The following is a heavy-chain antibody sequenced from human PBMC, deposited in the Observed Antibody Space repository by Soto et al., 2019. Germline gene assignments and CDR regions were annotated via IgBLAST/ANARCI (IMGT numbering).Heavy chain of an antibody. Sequence: ASVKVSCKASGYTFTSYDINWVRQATGQGLEWMGWMNPNSGNTGYAQKFQGRVTMTRNTSISTAYMELSSLRSEDTAVYYCARAVTLSYYYYYYMDVWGKGTTVTVSS. D-gene: IGHD4-17*01. CDR3: ARAVTLSYYYYYYMDV. CDR2: MNPNSGNT. CDR1: GYTFTSYD. J-gene: IGHJ6*03. V-gene: IGHV1-8*01.